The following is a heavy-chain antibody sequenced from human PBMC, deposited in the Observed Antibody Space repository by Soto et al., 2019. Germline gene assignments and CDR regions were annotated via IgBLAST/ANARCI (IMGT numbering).Heavy chain of an antibody. J-gene: IGHJ4*02. CDR3: ARHRSVPYFDY. CDR2: INPSGGGT. CDR1: GYTFTSYY. V-gene: IGHV1-46*01. D-gene: IGHD3-10*02. Sequence: ASVKVSCKASGYTFTSYYMHWVRQAPGQGLEWMGIINPSGGGTSYAQKFQGRVTMTRDTSTSTVYMELSSLRSEDTAVYYCARHRSVPYFDYWGQGTLVTVSS.